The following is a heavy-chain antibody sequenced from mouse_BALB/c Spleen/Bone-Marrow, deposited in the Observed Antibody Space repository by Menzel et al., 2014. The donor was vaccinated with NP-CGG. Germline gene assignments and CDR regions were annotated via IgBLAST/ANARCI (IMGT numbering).Heavy chain of an antibody. V-gene: IGHV5-6*01. D-gene: IGHD2-4*01. Sequence: EVKVVESGGDLVKPGGSLKLSCAASGFTFSNYGMSWVRQTPDKRLEWVATISSGGSYTYYPDSVKGRFTISRDNAKNTLYLQMSSLKSEDTAMYYCSRRGSTMITTGYAMDYWGQGTSVTVSS. CDR3: SRRGSTMITTGYAMDY. J-gene: IGHJ4*01. CDR2: ISSGGSYT. CDR1: GFTFSNYG.